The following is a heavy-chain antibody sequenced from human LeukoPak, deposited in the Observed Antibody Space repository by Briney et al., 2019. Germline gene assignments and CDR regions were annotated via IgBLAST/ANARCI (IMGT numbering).Heavy chain of an antibody. CDR1: GFTFSSYA. D-gene: IGHD5-18*01. CDR2: ISYNGSNK. V-gene: IGHV3-30*15. Sequence: GGSLRLSCAASGFTFSSYAMHWVRQAPGKGLEWVAVISYNGSNKYYADSVKGRFTISRDNSKNTLYLQMSSLRAEDTAVYYCAREGYSYGNFDYWGQGTLVTVSS. CDR3: AREGYSYGNFDY. J-gene: IGHJ4*02.